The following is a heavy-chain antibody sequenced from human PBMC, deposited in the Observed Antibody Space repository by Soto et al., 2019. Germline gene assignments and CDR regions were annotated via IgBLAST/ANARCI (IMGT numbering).Heavy chain of an antibody. D-gene: IGHD6-13*01. CDR3: ARGTRWAAAGTYGIADLDD. CDR1: GGSISNGDDY. V-gene: IGHV4-31*01. CDR2: MQSSGTF. Sequence: QVQLQESGPGLMRPSQTLSLTCTVSGGSISNGDDYWSWIRQDPGKSLEWIGHMQSSGTFFYSPYVYSPVTITLDTSTNQCSRRLTSLTAAYTAFYYCARGTRWAAAGTYGIADLDDCGHGTLVPVSS. J-gene: IGHJ4*01.